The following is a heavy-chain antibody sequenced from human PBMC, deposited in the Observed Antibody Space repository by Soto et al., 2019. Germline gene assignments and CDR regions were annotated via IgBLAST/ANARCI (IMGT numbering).Heavy chain of an antibody. CDR3: AISTGGFGGLFVVPSDY. D-gene: IGHD3-16*02. J-gene: IGHJ4*02. CDR2: INSGGTVA. Sequence: EVQLLESGGGLVQPGGSLRLSCAASGFTYESYAMSWVRQAPGKGLEWVSGINSGGTVAHYADSVKGRFAISRDNSKITLSLEMNSLRADDTGIYYCAISTGGFGGLFVVPSDYWGQGTLVTVSS. V-gene: IGHV3-23*01. CDR1: GFTYESYA.